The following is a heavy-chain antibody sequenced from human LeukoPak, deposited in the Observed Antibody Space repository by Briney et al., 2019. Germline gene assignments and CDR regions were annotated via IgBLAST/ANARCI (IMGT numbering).Heavy chain of an antibody. CDR3: ARDSSDSSGXXPRDY. Sequence: GGSLRLSCAASGFTFSSYSMNWVRQAPGKGLEWVSSISSSSSYIYYADSVKGRFTISRDNAKNSLYLQMNSLRAEDTAVYYCARDSSDSSGXXPRDYWGQGTLVTVSS. CDR1: GFTFSSYS. V-gene: IGHV3-21*01. J-gene: IGHJ4*02. D-gene: IGHD6-19*01. CDR2: ISSSSSYI.